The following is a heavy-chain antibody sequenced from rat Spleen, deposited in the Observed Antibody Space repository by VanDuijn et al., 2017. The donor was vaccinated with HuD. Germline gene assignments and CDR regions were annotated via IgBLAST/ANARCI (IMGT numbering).Heavy chain of an antibody. CDR3: ARRGPYSWYFDF. J-gene: IGHJ1*01. CDR2: ISFDGSST. CDR1: GFIFSNYG. Sequence: EVQLVESGGGLVQPGRSLKLSCAASGFIFSNYGMAWVRQAPTKGLEWVTTISFDGSSTYYRDSVKGRFTISRDKAKSTLYLQMDSLRSEDTATYYCARRGPYSWYFDFWGPGTMVTVSS. V-gene: IGHV5-29*01.